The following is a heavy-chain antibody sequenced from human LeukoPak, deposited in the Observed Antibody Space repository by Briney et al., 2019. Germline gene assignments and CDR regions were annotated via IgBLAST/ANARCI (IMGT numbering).Heavy chain of an antibody. V-gene: IGHV1-69*13. CDR3: ALLFRGRIAVAGNH. D-gene: IGHD6-19*01. CDR2: IIPIFGTA. Sequence: SVKVSCKTSGGTFSSYAISWVRQAPGQGLEWMGGIIPIFGTANYAQKFQGRVTITADEFMSTAYMELSSLRSEDTAVYYCALLFRGRIAVAGNHWGQGTLVTVSS. J-gene: IGHJ5*02. CDR1: GGTFSSYA.